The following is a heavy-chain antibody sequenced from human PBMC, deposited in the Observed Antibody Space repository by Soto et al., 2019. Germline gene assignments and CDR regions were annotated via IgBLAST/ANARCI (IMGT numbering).Heavy chain of an antibody. CDR3: ARRYATRPSSGNNHFDL. J-gene: IGHJ4*02. CDR1: TGPICSHSYY. CDR2: INHSGSP. Sequence: SETLSLTCNVSTGPICSHSYYWAWIRQPPGKGLEWIGTINHSGSPYHNPSLKSRVTISVDSSKNQFSLTLTSVTVADTSVYYCARRYATRPSSGNNHFDLWGQGSLVTVYS. V-gene: IGHV4-39*01. D-gene: IGHD6-19*01.